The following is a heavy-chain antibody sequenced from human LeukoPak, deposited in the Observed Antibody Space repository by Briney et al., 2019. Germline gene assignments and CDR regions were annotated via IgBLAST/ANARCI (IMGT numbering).Heavy chain of an antibody. Sequence: GGSLRLSCAASGFTVSSNYMSWVRQAPGKGLEWVAVISYDGSNKYYADSVKGRFTISRDNSKNTLYLQMNSLRAEDTAVYYCARGGGAYDSSGYFSFDYWGQGTLVTVSS. CDR3: ARGGGAYDSSGYFSFDY. V-gene: IGHV3-30-3*01. J-gene: IGHJ4*02. D-gene: IGHD3-22*01. CDR2: ISYDGSNK. CDR1: GFTVSSNY.